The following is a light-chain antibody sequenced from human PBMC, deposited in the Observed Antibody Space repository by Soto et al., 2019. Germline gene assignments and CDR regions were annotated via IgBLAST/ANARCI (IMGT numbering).Light chain of an antibody. CDR3: SSYTTSRTRV. J-gene: IGLJ3*02. Sequence: QSVLTQPASVSGSPGQSITISCTGTSSDVGAYNYVSWYQQHPGKAPKLMIYEVSNRPPGVSNRFSGSKSGNPASLTISGLQAEDEADYYCSSYTTSRTRVFGGGTKLTVL. CDR2: EVS. CDR1: SSDVGAYNY. V-gene: IGLV2-14*01.